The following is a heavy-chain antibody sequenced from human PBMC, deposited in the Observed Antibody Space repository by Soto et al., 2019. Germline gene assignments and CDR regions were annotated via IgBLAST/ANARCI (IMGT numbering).Heavy chain of an antibody. V-gene: IGHV3-48*02. D-gene: IGHD3-22*01. CDR3: ARVNYDSPSFYYGMDV. J-gene: IGHJ6*02. CDR2: ISSSSSTI. Sequence: VGSLRLSCAASGFTFSSYSMNWVRQAPGKGLEWVSYISSSSSTIYYADSVKGRFTISRDNAKNSPYLQMNSLRDEDTAVYYCARVNYDSPSFYYGMDVWGQGTTVTVSS. CDR1: GFTFSSYS.